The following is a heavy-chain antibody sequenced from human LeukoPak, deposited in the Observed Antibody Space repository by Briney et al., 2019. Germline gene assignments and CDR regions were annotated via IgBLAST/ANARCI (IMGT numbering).Heavy chain of an antibody. CDR2: IYTSGST. CDR3: ARVYYDFWSGYADY. Sequence: SSETLSLTCTVSGYSISSGYYWVWIRQPAGKGLEWIGRIYTSGSTNYNPSLKSRVTISVDTSKNQFSLKLSSVTAADTAVYYCARVYYDFWSGYADYWGQGTLVTVSS. CDR1: GYSISSGYY. D-gene: IGHD3-3*01. V-gene: IGHV4-61*02. J-gene: IGHJ4*02.